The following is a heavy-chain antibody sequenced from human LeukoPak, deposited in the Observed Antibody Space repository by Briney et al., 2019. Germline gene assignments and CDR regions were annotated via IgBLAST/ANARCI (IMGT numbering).Heavy chain of an antibody. CDR1: GFTFSSYS. V-gene: IGHV3-21*01. CDR2: ISSSSSYI. D-gene: IGHD1-26*01. J-gene: IGHJ4*02. CDR3: ARDGLGVWELLPFDY. Sequence: GGSLRLSCAASGFTFSSYSMNWVRQAPGKGLEWVSSISSSSSYIYYADSVKGRFTISRDNAKNSLYLQMNSLRAEDTAVYCCARDGLGVWELLPFDYWGQGTLVTVSS.